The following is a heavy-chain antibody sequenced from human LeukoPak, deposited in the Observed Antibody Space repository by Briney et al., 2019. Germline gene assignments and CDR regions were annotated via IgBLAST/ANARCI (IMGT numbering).Heavy chain of an antibody. D-gene: IGHD5-12*01. Sequence: ASVKVSCKASGYTFTSYGISWVRQAPGQGLEWMGWISAYNGNTNYAQKLQGRVTMTTDTSTSTAYMELRSLRSDDTAVYYCARDRGRGGYVFWYFDLWGRGTLVTVSS. V-gene: IGHV1-18*01. J-gene: IGHJ2*01. CDR1: GYTFTSYG. CDR2: ISAYNGNT. CDR3: ARDRGRGGYVFWYFDL.